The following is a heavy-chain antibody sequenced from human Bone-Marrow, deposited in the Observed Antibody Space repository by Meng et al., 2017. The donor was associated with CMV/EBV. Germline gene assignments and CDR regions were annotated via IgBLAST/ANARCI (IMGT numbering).Heavy chain of an antibody. CDR2: IIPILGIA. Sequence: SVKVSCKASGGTFSSYAISWVRQAPGQGLEWMGGIIPILGIANYAQKFQGRVTLTTDESTSTAYMELSSLRSEDTAVYYCASTGYCGGTSCYPYYYYGMDVWGQGTTVTVSS. J-gene: IGHJ6*02. CDR3: ASTGYCGGTSCYPYYYYGMDV. D-gene: IGHD2-2*01. CDR1: GGTFSSYA. V-gene: IGHV1-69*10.